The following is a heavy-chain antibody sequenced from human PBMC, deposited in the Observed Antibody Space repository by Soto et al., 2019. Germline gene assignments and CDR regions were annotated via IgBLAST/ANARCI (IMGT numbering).Heavy chain of an antibody. V-gene: IGHV3-9*01. Sequence: EVQLVESGGGLVQPGRSLRLSCAAPGFTFDDYAMHWVRQAPGKGLEWVSGISWNSGSIGYADSVKGRFTISRDNAKNSLYLQMNSLRAEDTASYYCAKSHFYGDSEPGAFDIWGQGTMVTVTS. D-gene: IGHD4-17*01. J-gene: IGHJ3*02. CDR3: AKSHFYGDSEPGAFDI. CDR2: ISWNSGSI. CDR1: GFTFDDYA.